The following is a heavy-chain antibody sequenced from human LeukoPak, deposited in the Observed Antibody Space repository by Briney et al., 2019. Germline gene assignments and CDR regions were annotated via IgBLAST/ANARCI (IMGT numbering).Heavy chain of an antibody. CDR1: GGSISSYY. Sequence: PSETLSLTCTVSGGSISSYYWSWIRQPPGKGLEWIGYIYYSGSTNYNPSLKSRVTISVDTSKNQFSPKLSSVTAADTAVYYCARGVAWSVDYWGQGTLVTVSS. CDR3: ARGVAWSVDY. D-gene: IGHD2-15*01. CDR2: IYYSGST. J-gene: IGHJ4*02. V-gene: IGHV4-59*12.